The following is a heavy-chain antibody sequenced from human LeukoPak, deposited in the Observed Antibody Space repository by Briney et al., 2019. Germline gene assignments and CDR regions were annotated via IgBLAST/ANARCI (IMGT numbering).Heavy chain of an antibody. J-gene: IGHJ4*02. Sequence: GASLRLSCAASGFNVGSKHMNWVRQAPGKGLEWVSGIYPGGDSYYADSLKGRFIISRDISKNTVFLQMNSLRDEDTAVYHCARLNFGDDYWGQGALVTVS. D-gene: IGHD4-17*01. CDR3: ARLNFGDDY. V-gene: IGHV3-53*01. CDR1: GFNVGSKH. CDR2: IYPGGDS.